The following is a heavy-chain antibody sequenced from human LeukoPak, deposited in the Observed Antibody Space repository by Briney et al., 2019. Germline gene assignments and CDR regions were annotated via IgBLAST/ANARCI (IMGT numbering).Heavy chain of an antibody. J-gene: IGHJ4*02. CDR1: GDXVSSNSVT. D-gene: IGHD3-16*01. CDR3: ARGYGYRFDY. V-gene: IGHV6-1*01. CDR2: TYYRSKWYN. Sequence: SQTLSLTCAISGDXVSSNSVTWNWIRQSPSRGLEWLGRTYYRSKWYNDYAISVKGRITVNPDTSKNQFSLHLNSVTPEDTALYYCARGYGYRFDYWGLGTLVTVSS.